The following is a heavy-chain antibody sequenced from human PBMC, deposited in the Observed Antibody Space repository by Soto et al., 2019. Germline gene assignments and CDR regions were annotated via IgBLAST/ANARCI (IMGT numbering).Heavy chain of an antibody. D-gene: IGHD4-17*01. J-gene: IGHJ4*02. CDR3: ARSHGDHYYFDY. CDR1: GFTFSSYA. CDR2: ISGSGGST. V-gene: IGHV3-23*01. Sequence: GGSLRLSCAASGFTFSSYAVSWVRQAPGKGLEWVSAISGSGGSTYYADSVKGRFTISRDNAKNSLYLQMNSLRAEDTAVYYCARSHGDHYYFDYWGQGTLVTVSS.